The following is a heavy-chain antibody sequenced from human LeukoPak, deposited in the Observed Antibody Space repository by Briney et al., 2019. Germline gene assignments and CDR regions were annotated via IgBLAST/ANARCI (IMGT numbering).Heavy chain of an antibody. Sequence: GESLKISCKGSGYSFTSYWIGWVRQMPGKGPEWMGIIYPGDSDTRYSPSFQGQVTISADKSISTAHLQWSSLKASDTAMYYCASVTCSSTSCYGPEYFQHWGQGTLVTVSS. CDR3: ASVTCSSTSCYGPEYFQH. J-gene: IGHJ1*01. CDR1: GYSFTSYW. V-gene: IGHV5-51*01. D-gene: IGHD2-2*01. CDR2: IYPGDSDT.